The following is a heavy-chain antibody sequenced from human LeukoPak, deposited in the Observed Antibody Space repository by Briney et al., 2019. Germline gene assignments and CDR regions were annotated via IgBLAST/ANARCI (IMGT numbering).Heavy chain of an antibody. D-gene: IGHD3-22*01. J-gene: IGHJ3*02. CDR2: INTNTGNP. CDR1: GYTFTSYA. V-gene: IGHV7-4-1*02. CDR3: ASEMIVVGKTRDPGAFDI. Sequence: GASVKVSCKASGYTFTSYAMNWVRQAPGQGLEWMGWINTNTGNPTYAQGFTGRFVFSLDTSVSTAYLQISSLKAEDTAVYYCASEMIVVGKTRDPGAFDIWGQGTMVTVSS.